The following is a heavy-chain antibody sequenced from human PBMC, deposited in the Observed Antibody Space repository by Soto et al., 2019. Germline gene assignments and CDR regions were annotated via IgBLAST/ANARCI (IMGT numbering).Heavy chain of an antibody. CDR1: GFTFSNAW. CDR3: TNSNKLEIGSGYYYGMDV. V-gene: IGHV3-15*07. J-gene: IGHJ6*02. CDR2: IKSKTDVGTT. D-gene: IGHD1-1*01. Sequence: GSLRLSCAASGFTFSNAWMNWVRQAPGKGLEWVGRIKSKTDVGTTDYAAPVKGRFTISRDDSKNTLYLQMNSLKTEDKAVYHCTNSNKLEIGSGYYYGMDVWRQGITVNVS.